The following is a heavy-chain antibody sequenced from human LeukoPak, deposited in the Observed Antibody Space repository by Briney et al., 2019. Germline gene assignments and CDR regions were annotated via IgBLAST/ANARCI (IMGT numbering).Heavy chain of an antibody. CDR2: IWYDGSNK. D-gene: IGHD2-2*01. CDR1: GFTFSSYG. J-gene: IGHJ3*02. CDR3: ARGGLLLSYQLLWDDAFDI. Sequence: GGSLRLSCAASGFTFSSYGMHWVRQAPGKGLEWVAVIWYDGSNKYYADSVKGRFTTSRDNSKNTLYLQMNSLRAEDTAVYYCARGGLLLSYQLLWDDAFDIWGQGTMVTVSS. V-gene: IGHV3-33*01.